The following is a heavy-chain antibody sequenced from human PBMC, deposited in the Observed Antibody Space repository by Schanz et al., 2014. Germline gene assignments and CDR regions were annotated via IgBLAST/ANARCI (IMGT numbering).Heavy chain of an antibody. CDR2: TSNDGSFT. V-gene: IGHV3-21*02. D-gene: IGHD6-19*01. J-gene: IGHJ6*02. Sequence: EVQVVESGGGLVRPGGSLRLSCSGFTVSAYSANWVRQAPGKGLVWVSRTSNDGSFTTFADSVKGRFTISRDNAKNSLYLQMNSLRAEDTAVYYCARSYSSGWYPYYYGMDVWGQGTTVTVSS. CDR3: ARSYSSGWYPYYYGMDV. CDR1: GFTVSAYS.